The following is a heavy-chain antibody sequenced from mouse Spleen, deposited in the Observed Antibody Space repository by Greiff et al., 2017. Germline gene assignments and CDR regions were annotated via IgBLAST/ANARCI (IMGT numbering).Heavy chain of an antibody. J-gene: IGHJ2*01. CDR1: GYTFTDYN. V-gene: IGHV1-18*01. D-gene: IGHD2-4*01. Sequence: VQLQQSGPELVKPGASVKIPCKASGYTFTDYNMDWVKQSHGKSLEWIGDINPNNGGTIYNQKFKGKATLTVDKSSSTAYMELRSLTSEDTAVYYCVSIYYDYDGGYFDYWGQGTTLTVSS. CDR2: INPNNGGT. CDR3: VSIYYDYDGGYFDY.